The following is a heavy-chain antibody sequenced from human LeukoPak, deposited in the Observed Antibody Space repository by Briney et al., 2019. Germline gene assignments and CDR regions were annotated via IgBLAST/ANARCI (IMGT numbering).Heavy chain of an antibody. J-gene: IGHJ4*02. CDR1: GFTFSSYA. D-gene: IGHD6-13*01. CDR2: ISSGGTTI. Sequence: GGSLRLSCAASGFTFSSYAMSWVRQAPGKGLEWVSYISSGGTTIYYADSVKGRFTISRDNAKNSPYLQMNNLRAEDTAVYYCASARLYSSSWYCYFDYWGRGTLVTVSS. V-gene: IGHV3-48*03. CDR3: ASARLYSSSWYCYFDY.